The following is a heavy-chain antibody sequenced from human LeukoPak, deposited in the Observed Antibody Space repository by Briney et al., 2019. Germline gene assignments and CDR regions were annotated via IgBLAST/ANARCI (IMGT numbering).Heavy chain of an antibody. J-gene: IGHJ6*02. CDR2: VSPNGYTI. CDR3: ASIVLLWFGDMADGMVV. D-gene: IGHD3-10*01. CDR1: GFTFSSYS. Sequence: GGSLRLSCAASGFTFSSYSMNWVRQTPGKGLEWVSYVSPNGYTIHYADSVKGRFTISRDNSKNTLYLQMNSLRAEDTAVYYCASIVLLWFGDMADGMVVWAKGPRSPSP. V-gene: IGHV3-48*01.